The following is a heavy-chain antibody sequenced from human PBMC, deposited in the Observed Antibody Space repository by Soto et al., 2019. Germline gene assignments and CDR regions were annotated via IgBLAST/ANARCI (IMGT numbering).Heavy chain of an antibody. CDR1: GYTFTSSY. Sequence: QVQLVQSGAAVKKPGASVKVSCKASGYTFTSSYISWVRQAPGQGPEWMGRIRAYKGNTNYAQKLHGRVTMTTDTPTSIAYMELRSLRSDDTAVYYCARDSPPPREWGQGTLVTVSS. CDR3: ARDSPPPRE. CDR2: IRAYKGNT. J-gene: IGHJ4*02. V-gene: IGHV1-18*01.